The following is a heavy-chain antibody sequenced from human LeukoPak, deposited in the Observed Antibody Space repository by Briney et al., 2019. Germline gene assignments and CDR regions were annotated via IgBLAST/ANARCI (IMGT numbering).Heavy chain of an antibody. CDR1: GDSVSSNSAA. J-gene: IGHJ5*02. CDR2: TYYRSKWYN. Sequence: SQTLSLTCAISGDSVSSNSAAWNLIRQSPSRGLEWLGRTYYRSKWYNDYAVSVKSRITINPDTSKNQFSLQLNSVTPEDTAVYYCAREQQLVFFWFDPWGQGTLVTVSS. D-gene: IGHD6-13*01. V-gene: IGHV6-1*01. CDR3: AREQQLVFFWFDP.